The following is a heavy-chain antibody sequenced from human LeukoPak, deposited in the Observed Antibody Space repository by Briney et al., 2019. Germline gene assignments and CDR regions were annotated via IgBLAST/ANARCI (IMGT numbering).Heavy chain of an antibody. V-gene: IGHV3-11*01. CDR2: ISSSGSTI. J-gene: IGHJ5*02. CDR1: GFIFSDYY. CDR3: ARDGDSSSWYRGWFDP. D-gene: IGHD6-13*01. Sequence: GGSLRLSCAASGFIFSDYYMSWIRQAPGKGLEWVSYISSSGSTIYYADSVRGRFTISRDNAKNSLYLQMNSLRAEDTAVYYCARDGDSSSWYRGWFDPWGQGTLVTVSS.